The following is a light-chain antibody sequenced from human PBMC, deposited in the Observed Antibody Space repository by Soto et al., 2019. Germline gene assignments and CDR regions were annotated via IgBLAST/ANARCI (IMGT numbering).Light chain of an antibody. CDR3: QQRNIPPLT. J-gene: IGKJ4*01. V-gene: IGKV3-11*01. CDR1: QSVFSS. CDR2: DAS. Sequence: ETVLTQSPATLSLSPGERASLSCRASQSVFSSLAWYQQKPGQAPRLLIYDASNRATGVPARFSGSGSGTDFTLTISSLEPEDFAVYYCQQRNIPPLTFGGGTKVEIK.